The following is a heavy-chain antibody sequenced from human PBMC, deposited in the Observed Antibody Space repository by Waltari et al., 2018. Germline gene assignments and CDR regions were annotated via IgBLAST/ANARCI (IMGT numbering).Heavy chain of an antibody. CDR2: INNDGSST. V-gene: IGHV3-74*01. J-gene: IGHJ6*02. CDR1: GFTFSTSW. Sequence: EVQLVESGGGLVQPGGSLRLSCAASGFTFSTSWMNWVRQAPGKGLVWVSRINNDGSSTSYADSVKGRFTISRDNARNTLYLQMSSLRVEDTAVYYCARDYGMDVWGQGTTVTVSS. CDR3: ARDYGMDV.